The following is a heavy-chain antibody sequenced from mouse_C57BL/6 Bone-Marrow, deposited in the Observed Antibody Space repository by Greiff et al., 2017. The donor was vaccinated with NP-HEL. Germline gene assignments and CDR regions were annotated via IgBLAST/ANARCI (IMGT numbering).Heavy chain of an antibody. Sequence: EVQLQESGPGMVKPSQSLSLTCTVTGYSITSGYDWHWIRHFPGNKLEWMGYISYSGSTNYNPSLKSRISITHDTSKNHFFLKLNSVTTEDTATYYCARSYSNYGFDYWGQGTTLTVSS. J-gene: IGHJ2*01. V-gene: IGHV3-1*01. CDR3: ARSYSNYGFDY. D-gene: IGHD2-5*01. CDR1: GYSITSGYD. CDR2: ISYSGST.